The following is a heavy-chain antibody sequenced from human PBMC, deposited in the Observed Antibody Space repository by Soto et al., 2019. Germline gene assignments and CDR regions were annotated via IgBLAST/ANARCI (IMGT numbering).Heavy chain of an antibody. CDR2: IYPGDSDT. CDR3: ARLGEGYYDSSGYTEFDY. Sequence: GESLKISCKDSGYSFTSYWIGWVRQMPGKGLEWMGIIYPGDSDTRYSPSFQGQVTISADKSISTAYLQWSSLKASDTAMYYCARLGEGYYDSSGYTEFDYWGQGTLVTVSS. D-gene: IGHD3-22*01. J-gene: IGHJ4*02. CDR1: GYSFTSYW. V-gene: IGHV5-51*01.